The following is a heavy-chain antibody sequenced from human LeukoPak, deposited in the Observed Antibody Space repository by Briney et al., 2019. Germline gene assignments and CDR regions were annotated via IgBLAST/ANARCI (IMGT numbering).Heavy chain of an antibody. Sequence: SVKVSCKASGGTFSSYTISWVRQAPGQGLEWMGGIIPIFGTANYAQKFQGRVTITADESTSTAYMKLSSLRSEDTAVYYCARLTPNWFDPWGQGTLVTVSS. CDR1: GGTFSSYT. D-gene: IGHD4-23*01. J-gene: IGHJ5*02. V-gene: IGHV1-69*13. CDR2: IIPIFGTA. CDR3: ARLTPNWFDP.